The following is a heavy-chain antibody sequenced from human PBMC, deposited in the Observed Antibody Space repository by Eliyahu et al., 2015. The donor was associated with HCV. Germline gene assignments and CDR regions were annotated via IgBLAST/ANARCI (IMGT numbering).Heavy chain of an antibody. J-gene: IGHJ4*02. CDR1: GFXFXTYA. CDR2: IIGGDGTT. D-gene: IGHD3-10*01. Sequence: EVQLLESGGGLVQPGGSLXXSCAASGFXFXTYAMTWVRQAPGKGLEWVSVIIGGDGTTYYADSAKGRFSIFRDNSKNTLFLQMNSLRAEDTAVYYCAVSTMVRGVMVFEYWGQGTPVTVFS. V-gene: IGHV3-23*01. CDR3: AVSTMVRGVMVFEY.